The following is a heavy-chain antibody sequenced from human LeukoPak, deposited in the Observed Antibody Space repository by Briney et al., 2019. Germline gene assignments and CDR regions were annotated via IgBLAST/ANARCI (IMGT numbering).Heavy chain of an antibody. CDR1: GYTFTSYY. Sequence: GASVKVSCEASGYTFTSYYMHWVRQAPGQGLEWMGIINPSGGSTSYAQKFQGRVTMTRDTSTSTVYVELSSLRSEDTAVYYCARVLRDYYDSSGYLDYWGQGTLVTVSS. CDR2: INPSGGST. V-gene: IGHV1-46*01. CDR3: ARVLRDYYDSSGYLDY. J-gene: IGHJ4*02. D-gene: IGHD3-22*01.